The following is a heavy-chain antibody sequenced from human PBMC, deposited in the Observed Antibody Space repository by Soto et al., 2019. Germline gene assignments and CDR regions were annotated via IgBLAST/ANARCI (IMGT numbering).Heavy chain of an antibody. D-gene: IGHD3-22*01. J-gene: IGHJ4*02. CDR2: IYYSGST. CDR3: ADINDSSGYVDY. CDR1: GGSISSSSDY. Sequence: PSETLSLTCTVSGGSISSSSDYWGWIRQPPGKGLEWIGSIYYSGSTYYNPSLRSRVTISVDTSKNQFSLKLSSVTAADTAVYYCADINDSSGYVDYWGQGTLVTVSS. V-gene: IGHV4-39*01.